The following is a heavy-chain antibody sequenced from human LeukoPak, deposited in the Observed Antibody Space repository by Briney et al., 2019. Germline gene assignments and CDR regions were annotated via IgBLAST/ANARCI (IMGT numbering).Heavy chain of an antibody. J-gene: IGHJ5*02. Sequence: SQTLSLTCTVSGGSISSGSYYWSWIRQPAGKGLEWIGRIYTSGSTNYNPSLKSRITITVDRSKNQFSLKLSSVTAADTAVYYCARDGEYYYGSGSYVWFDPWGQGTLVTVSS. CDR2: IYTSGST. CDR1: GGSISSGSYY. CDR3: ARDGEYYYGSGSYVWFDP. V-gene: IGHV4-61*02. D-gene: IGHD3-10*01.